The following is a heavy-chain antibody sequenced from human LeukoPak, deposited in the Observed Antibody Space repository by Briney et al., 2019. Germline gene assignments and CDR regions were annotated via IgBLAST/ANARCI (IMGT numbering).Heavy chain of an antibody. V-gene: IGHV4-34*01. CDR1: GGSFSGYY. Sequence: PSETLSLTCAVYGGSFSGYYWSWICQPPGKGLEWTGEINHSGSTNYNPSLKSRVTISVDTSKNQFSLKLSSVTAADTAVYYCARKRTGKHPDYWGQGTLVTVSS. CDR3: ARKRTGKHPDY. J-gene: IGHJ4*02. D-gene: IGHD1-14*01. CDR2: INHSGST.